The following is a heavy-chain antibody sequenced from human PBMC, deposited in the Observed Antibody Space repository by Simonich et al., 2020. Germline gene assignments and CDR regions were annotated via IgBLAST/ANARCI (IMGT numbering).Heavy chain of an antibody. J-gene: IGHJ4*02. CDR1: GGSYSGYY. CDR2: INHREST. D-gene: IGHD1-26*01. V-gene: IGHV4-34*02. CDR3: ARGLIGGSYYY. Sequence: QVQPQQWGAGLLKPSENLSLTCAVYGGSYSGYYWSPIRQPPGKGLEWIGEINHRESTNYNPSRKSRVTISVDTSKNQFSLKLSSVTAADTAVYYCARGLIGGSYYYWGQGTLVTVSS.